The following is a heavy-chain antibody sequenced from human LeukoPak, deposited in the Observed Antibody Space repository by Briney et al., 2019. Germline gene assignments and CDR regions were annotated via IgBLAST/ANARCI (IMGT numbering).Heavy chain of an antibody. D-gene: IGHD1-26*01. V-gene: IGHV1-8*01. Sequence: ASVKVSCKASGYPFTSYDINWVRQATGQGLEWMGWMNPNSGNTGYAQKFQGRVTMTRNTSISTAYMELSSLRSEDTAVYYCARVSNSGSYEYYYYYYGMDVWGQGTTVTVSS. CDR2: MNPNSGNT. J-gene: IGHJ6*02. CDR1: GYPFTSYD. CDR3: ARVSNSGSYEYYYYYYGMDV.